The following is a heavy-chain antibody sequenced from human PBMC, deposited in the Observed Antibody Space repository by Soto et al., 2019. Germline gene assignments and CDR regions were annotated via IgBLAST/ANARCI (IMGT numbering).Heavy chain of an antibody. CDR2: IYYRGTT. CDR3: ARGGGSPYHDHEFDY. V-gene: IGHV4-59*11. D-gene: IGHD2-2*01. J-gene: IGHJ4*02. Sequence: QVQLQESGPGLVKPSETLSLTCSVSGVSTSNHYWTWIRKPPGQGPEWIGCIYYRGTTNYNASFNSRITISVDTSKSQFSLTLTSVTTADPAVYYCARGGGSPYHDHEFDYWGQGILVTVSS. CDR1: GVSTSNHY.